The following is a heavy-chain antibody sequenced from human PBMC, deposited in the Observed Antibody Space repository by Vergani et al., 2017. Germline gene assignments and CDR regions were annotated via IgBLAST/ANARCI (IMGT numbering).Heavy chain of an antibody. Sequence: QVQLVQSGTEVKKPGASVTVSCKASGYTFTTYGISWVRQAPGQGLEWMGWISASNGNTNYAQKLLGRVTMTTDRSTSTAYMELRSLRSDDTAVYYCARGRLKIEGVTSNWFYPWGQGTLVTVSS. V-gene: IGHV1-18*01. D-gene: IGHD1-26*01. CDR1: GYTFTTYG. CDR2: ISASNGNT. J-gene: IGHJ5*02. CDR3: ARGRLKIEGVTSNWFYP.